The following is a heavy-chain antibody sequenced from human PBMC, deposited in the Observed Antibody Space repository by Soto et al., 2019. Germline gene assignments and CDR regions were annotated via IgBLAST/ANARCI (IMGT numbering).Heavy chain of an antibody. CDR1: GFTFSSYA. CDR2: ISSNGGST. V-gene: IGHV3-64*01. J-gene: IGHJ6*03. Sequence: GGSLRLSCAASGFTFSSYAMHWVRQAPGKGLEYVSAISSNGGSTYYANSVKGRFTISRDNSKNTLYLQMGSLRAEDMAVYYCARGGWWYSSSSGLISDVNYYYYYMDVWGKGTTVTVSS. CDR3: ARGGWWYSSSSGLISDVNYYYYYMDV. D-gene: IGHD6-6*01.